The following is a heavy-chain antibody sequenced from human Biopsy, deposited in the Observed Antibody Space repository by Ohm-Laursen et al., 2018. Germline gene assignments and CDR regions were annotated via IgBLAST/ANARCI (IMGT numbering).Heavy chain of an antibody. CDR2: IIPILRTT. V-gene: IGHV1-69*11. D-gene: IGHD2-2*01. CDR3: AREAIGYQLPCDD. J-gene: IGHJ4*02. CDR1: TGTFNSYG. Sequence: SSVKVSCKVPTGTFNSYGIIWVRQAPGQGLEWMGLIIPILRTTAYAQTFLGRATITADSPTSTVDMELTSLTSDDTAVYFCAREAIGYQLPCDDWGQGTLVTVSS.